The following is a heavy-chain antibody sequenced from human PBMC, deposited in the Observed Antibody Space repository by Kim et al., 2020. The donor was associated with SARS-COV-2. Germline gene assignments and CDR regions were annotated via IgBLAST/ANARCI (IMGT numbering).Heavy chain of an antibody. CDR3: ASSGWWDY. CDR2: GSTI. V-gene: IGHV3-11*04. Sequence: GSTIYYADSVKGRFTISRDNAKNSLYLQMNSLRAEDTAVYYCASSGWWDYWGQGTLVTVSS. D-gene: IGHD6-19*01. J-gene: IGHJ4*02.